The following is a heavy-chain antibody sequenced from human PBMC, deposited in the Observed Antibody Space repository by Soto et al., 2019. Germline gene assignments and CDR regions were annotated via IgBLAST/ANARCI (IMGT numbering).Heavy chain of an antibody. CDR2: IYYSGNT. D-gene: IGHD5-12*01. J-gene: IGHJ3*01. CDR1: GGSISAMGYY. Sequence: EALSLTCTGSGGSISAMGYYWGWLLQSQGKGLEWIANIYYSGNTYYNPSLKSRVTISVDTSRNSFSLKLSSLTATDTAVYYCARQSGYSHVHFKTCCRGRFSTDA. V-gene: IGHV4-39*01. CDR3: ARQSGYSHVHFKTCCRGRFSTDA.